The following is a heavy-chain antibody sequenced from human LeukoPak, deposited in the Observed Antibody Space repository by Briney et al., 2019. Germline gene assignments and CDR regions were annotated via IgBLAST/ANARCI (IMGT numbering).Heavy chain of an antibody. J-gene: IGHJ4*02. V-gene: IGHV1-2*06. Sequence: ASVKVSCKASGYTFTSYGISWVRQAPGQGLEWMGRINPSSGVTNYAQKFQGRVTMTRDTSISTAYMELSSLISDDSALYYCARADSRDYWGQGTLVTVSS. CDR2: INPSSGVT. CDR1: GYTFTSYG. CDR3: ARADSRDY.